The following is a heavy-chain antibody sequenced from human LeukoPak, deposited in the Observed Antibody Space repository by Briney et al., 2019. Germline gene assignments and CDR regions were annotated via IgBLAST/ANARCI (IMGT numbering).Heavy chain of an antibody. V-gene: IGHV3-23*01. CDR1: GFTFSSYS. CDR2: ISGSGGST. CDR3: AKERSGYYFFDY. J-gene: IGHJ4*02. D-gene: IGHD3-3*01. Sequence: QTGGSLRLSCAASGFTFSSYSMTWVRQAPGKGLEWVSAISGSGGSTYYADSVKGRFTISRDNSKNTLYLQMNSLRAEDTAVYYCAKERSGYYFFDYWGQGTLVTVSS.